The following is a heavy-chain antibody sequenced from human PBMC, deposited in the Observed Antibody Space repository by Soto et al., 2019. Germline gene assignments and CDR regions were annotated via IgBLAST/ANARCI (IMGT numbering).Heavy chain of an antibody. V-gene: IGHV1-18*01. CDR3: ARDQVGATGDY. D-gene: IGHD1-26*01. CDR2: ISAYNGNT. CDR1: GYTFTSYG. Sequence: QIQLVQSGAEVKKPGASVKVSCKASGYTFTSYGVSWVRQAPGQGLEWMGWISAYNGNTNYAQKLQGRVTMTTDISTNTAYMELRSLTSDDTAVYYCARDQVGATGDYWGQGTLVTVSS. J-gene: IGHJ4*02.